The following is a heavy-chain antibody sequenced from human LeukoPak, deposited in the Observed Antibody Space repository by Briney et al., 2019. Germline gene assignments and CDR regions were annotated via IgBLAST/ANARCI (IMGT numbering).Heavy chain of an antibody. CDR1: GFTFSSYG. D-gene: IGHD2-21*02. Sequence: PGGSLRLSCAASGFTFSSYGMHWVRQAPGKGLEWVAFIRYDGSNKYYADSVKGRFTISRDNSKNTLYLQMNGLRAEDTALYYCAKGDPPGSFDYWGQGTLVTVFS. CDR3: AKGDPPGSFDY. CDR2: IRYDGSNK. J-gene: IGHJ4*02. V-gene: IGHV3-30*02.